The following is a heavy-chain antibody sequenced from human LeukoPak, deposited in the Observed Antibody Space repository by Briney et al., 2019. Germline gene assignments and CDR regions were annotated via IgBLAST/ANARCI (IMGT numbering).Heavy chain of an antibody. J-gene: IGHJ4*02. D-gene: IGHD3-3*01. CDR2: IYPGDSDT. V-gene: IGHV5-51*01. CDR1: GYSFTSYW. CDR3: ARLAHYDFWSGYPSYFDY. Sequence: ESLKISCKGSGYSFTSYWIGWVRQMPGKGLEWMGIIYPGDSDTRYSPSFQGQVTISADKSISTAYLQWSSLKASDTAMYYCARLAHYDFWSGYPSYFDYWGQGTLVTVSS.